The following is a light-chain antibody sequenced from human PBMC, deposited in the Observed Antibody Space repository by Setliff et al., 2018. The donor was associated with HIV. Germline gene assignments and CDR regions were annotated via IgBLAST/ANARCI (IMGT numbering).Light chain of an antibody. CDR2: TNS. CDR3: ASWDDSLKVYV. J-gene: IGLJ1*01. V-gene: IGLV1-44*01. Sequence: QSALTQSPSVPGTPGQRVTISCSGSNSNIGTTTVNWYQRLPGAAPKLLIYTNSHRPSGVPDRFSGSKSGTSASLAISGLQSEDEAEYYCASWDDSLKVYVFGSGTKVTVL. CDR1: NSNIGTTT.